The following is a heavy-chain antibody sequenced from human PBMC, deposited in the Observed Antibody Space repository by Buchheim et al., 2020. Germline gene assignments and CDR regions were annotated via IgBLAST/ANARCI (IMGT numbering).Heavy chain of an antibody. J-gene: IGHJ4*02. CDR3: ARDAAGYSSGWYFDY. D-gene: IGHD6-19*01. CDR1: GGSISSGSYY. CDR2: IYTSGST. V-gene: IGHV4-61*02. Sequence: QVQLQESGPGLVKPSQTLSLTCTVSGGSISSGSYYWSWIRQPAGKGLEWIGRIYTSGSTNYNPSLKSRVTISVDTSKKQFSLKLSSVTAADTAVYYCARDAAGYSSGWYFDYWGQGTL.